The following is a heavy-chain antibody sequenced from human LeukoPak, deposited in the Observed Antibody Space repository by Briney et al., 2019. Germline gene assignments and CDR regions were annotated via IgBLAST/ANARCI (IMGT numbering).Heavy chain of an antibody. D-gene: IGHD7-27*01. Sequence: GGSLRLSCAASGFTFSSYAMHWVRQAPGKGLEWVAVISYDGSNKYYADSVKGRFTISRDNSKNTLYLQMNSLGAEDTAVYYCASNPENTGTGDIDYWGQGTLVTVSS. J-gene: IGHJ4*02. CDR1: GFTFSSYA. V-gene: IGHV3-30-3*01. CDR3: ASNPENTGTGDIDY. CDR2: ISYDGSNK.